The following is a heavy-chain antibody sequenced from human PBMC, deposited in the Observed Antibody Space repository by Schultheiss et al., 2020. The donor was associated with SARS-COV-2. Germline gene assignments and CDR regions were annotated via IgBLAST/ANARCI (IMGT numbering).Heavy chain of an antibody. CDR1: GFTVSDSA. CDR2: ISYDGSNK. V-gene: IGHV3-30*01. D-gene: IGHD6-19*01. Sequence: GGSLRLSCAASGFTVSDSAMHWVRQAPGKGLEWVAVISYDGSNKYYADSVKGRFTISRDNSKNTLYLQMNSLRAEDTAVYYCARDLGSGFDPWGQGTLVTVSS. CDR3: ARDLGSGFDP. J-gene: IGHJ5*02.